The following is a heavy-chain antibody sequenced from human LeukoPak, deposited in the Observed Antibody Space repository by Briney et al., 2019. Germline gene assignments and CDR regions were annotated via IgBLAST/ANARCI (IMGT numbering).Heavy chain of an antibody. CDR3: ARRRWLQEIDY. V-gene: IGHV4-39*01. CDR1: GDSINSSRHY. CDR2: FYYRGNT. J-gene: IGHJ4*02. D-gene: IGHD5-24*01. Sequence: SETLSLTCSVSGDSINSSRHYWDWIRQPPGKELEWIGNFYYRGNTYYNPSLKSRVTISVDPSKNQFSLKLTSVTAADTAVYYCARRRWLQEIDYWGQGTLVTVSS.